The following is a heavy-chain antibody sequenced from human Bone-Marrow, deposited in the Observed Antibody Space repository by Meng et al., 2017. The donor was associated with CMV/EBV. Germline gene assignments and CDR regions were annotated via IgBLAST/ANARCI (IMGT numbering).Heavy chain of an antibody. V-gene: IGHV1-18*01. Sequence: ASVKVSCKASGYTFTNYGISWVRQAPGQGLEWMGWISSYNGNTNYAQKLQGRVTMTTDTSTSTAYMELRSLRSDDTAVYYCARRTIFGVEQNWGQGTLVTVSS. D-gene: IGHD3-3*01. CDR1: GYTFTNYG. J-gene: IGHJ4*02. CDR2: ISSYNGNT. CDR3: ARRTIFGVEQN.